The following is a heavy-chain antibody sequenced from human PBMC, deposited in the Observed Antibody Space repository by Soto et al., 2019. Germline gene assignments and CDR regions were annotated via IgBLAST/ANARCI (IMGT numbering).Heavy chain of an antibody. V-gene: IGHV4-31*03. D-gene: IGHD2-21*01. CDR2: IYVTGAV. CDR3: ARLRIATNNYKWFDP. Sequence: KTSETLSLTCSGSGAALNSGNYYWSWIRQVPGKGLEWIGHIYVTGAVDYNPSLRDRITISQDTSERQFSLNLRLVTAADTAVYYCARLRIATNNYKWFDPWGQGTLVTVSS. CDR1: GAALNSGNYY. J-gene: IGHJ5*02.